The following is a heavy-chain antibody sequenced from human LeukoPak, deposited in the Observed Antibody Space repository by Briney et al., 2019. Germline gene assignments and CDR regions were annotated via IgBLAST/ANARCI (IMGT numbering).Heavy chain of an antibody. Sequence: SETLFLTCAVYGGSFSGYYWSWIRQPPGKGLEWIGEINHSGCTNYNPSLNSRVTISVDTSKNQFSQKLSSVTAADTAVYYGARGTRYGDYVGLDYWGQGALVTVSS. D-gene: IGHD4-17*01. CDR1: GGSFSGYY. CDR2: INHSGCT. CDR3: ARGTRYGDYVGLDY. V-gene: IGHV4-34*01. J-gene: IGHJ4*02.